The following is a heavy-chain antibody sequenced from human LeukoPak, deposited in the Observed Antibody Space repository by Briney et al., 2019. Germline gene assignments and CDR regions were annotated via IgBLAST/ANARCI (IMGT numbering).Heavy chain of an antibody. CDR2: INPNSGGT. J-gene: IGHJ6*03. Sequence: ASVKVSCKASGYMFTDFYLHWVRQAPGQGLEWMGWINPNSGGTNYAQKFQGRVTMTRDTSISTAYMELSRLRSDDTAVYYCARGFRVIWNYYHYYMDVWGKGTTVTVSS. V-gene: IGHV1-2*02. CDR1: GYMFTDFY. D-gene: IGHD3-10*01. CDR3: ARGFRVIWNYYHYYMDV.